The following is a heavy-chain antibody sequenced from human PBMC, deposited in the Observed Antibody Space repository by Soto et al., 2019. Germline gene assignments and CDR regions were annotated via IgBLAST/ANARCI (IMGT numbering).Heavy chain of an antibody. Sequence: ASVKVSCKXSGYTFTGYYMHWVRQAPGQGLEWMGWINPNSGGTNYAQKFQGRVTMTRDTSISTAYMELSRLRSDDTAVYYCARDHGNGDCFNYWGQGTLVTVSS. J-gene: IGHJ4*02. CDR2: INPNSGGT. CDR1: GYTFTGYY. D-gene: IGHD2-8*01. V-gene: IGHV1-2*02. CDR3: ARDHGNGDCFNY.